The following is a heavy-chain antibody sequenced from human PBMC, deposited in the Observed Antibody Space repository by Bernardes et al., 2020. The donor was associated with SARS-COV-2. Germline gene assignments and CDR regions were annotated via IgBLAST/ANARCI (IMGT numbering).Heavy chain of an antibody. V-gene: IGHV3-74*01. Sequence: GGSLRLSCAASTFTFKNYWMHWVRQAPGKGLLWISRINPDGSNRVYADSVRGRFTISRDNAKNILYLQMNSLRAEDEGVYFCARDSYIDNTGDYKGFDYWGRGTLVTVSS. CDR1: TFTFKNYW. D-gene: IGHD3-9*01. CDR2: INPDGSNR. CDR3: ARDSYIDNTGDYKGFDY. J-gene: IGHJ4*02.